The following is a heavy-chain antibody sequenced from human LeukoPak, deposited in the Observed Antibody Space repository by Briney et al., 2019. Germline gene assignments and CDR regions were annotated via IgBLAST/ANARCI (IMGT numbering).Heavy chain of an antibody. V-gene: IGHV4-39*07. Sequence: SETLSLTCTVSGGSISSSSYYWGWIRQPPGKGLEWIGSIYYSGSTYYNPSLKSRVTISVDTPKNQFSLKLSSVTAADTAVYYCARSVQWELLPFDYWGQGTLVTVSS. CDR2: IYYSGST. D-gene: IGHD1-26*01. J-gene: IGHJ4*02. CDR1: GGSISSSSYY. CDR3: ARSVQWELLPFDY.